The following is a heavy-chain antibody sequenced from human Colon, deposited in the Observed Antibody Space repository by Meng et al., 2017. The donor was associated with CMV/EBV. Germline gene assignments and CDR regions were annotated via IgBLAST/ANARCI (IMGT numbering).Heavy chain of an antibody. D-gene: IGHD3-10*01. V-gene: IGHV3-74*01. Sequence: GESLKISCSASGFTFTSYWMHWVRQAPGRGLVWVSRIATDGGSTVHADSVRGRFTISRDSATSTVFLQMNSLRAEDTAVYYCARGGFASGLDVWGQGTTVTVSS. J-gene: IGHJ6*02. CDR1: GFTFTSYW. CDR3: ARGGFASGLDV. CDR2: IATDGGST.